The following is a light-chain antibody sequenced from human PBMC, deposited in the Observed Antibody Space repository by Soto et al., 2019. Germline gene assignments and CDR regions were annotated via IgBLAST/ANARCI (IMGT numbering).Light chain of an antibody. Sequence: EIVLTQSPATLSLSPGERATLSCRASQSVIICLAWYHQKPRQAPTLLIYDASNSATGIPPRFSGSGSGRDVTLTISSLLPEDFAVYYCQQRSNWPKTFGQGTKVDIK. CDR3: QQRSNWPKT. CDR2: DAS. CDR1: QSVIIC. J-gene: IGKJ1*01. V-gene: IGKV3-11*02.